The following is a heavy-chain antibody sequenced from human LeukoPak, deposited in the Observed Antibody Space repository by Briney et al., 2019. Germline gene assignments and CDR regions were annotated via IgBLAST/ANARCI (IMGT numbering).Heavy chain of an antibody. CDR1: GFTFSNSW. CDR2: INSDGSDT. J-gene: IGHJ4*02. V-gene: IGHV3-74*01. CDR3: AKDVRIQLWLLFDY. Sequence: GGSLRLSCAASGFTFSNSWMYWVRQAPGKGLVWVSRINSDGSDTTYADSVKGRFTISRDNAKNTLYLQMNSLRAEDTAVYYCAKDVRIQLWLLFDYWGQGTLVTVSS. D-gene: IGHD5-18*01.